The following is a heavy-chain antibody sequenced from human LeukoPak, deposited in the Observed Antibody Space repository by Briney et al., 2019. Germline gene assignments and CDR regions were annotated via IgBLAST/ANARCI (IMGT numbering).Heavy chain of an antibody. D-gene: IGHD6-25*01. Sequence: SETLSLTCTVSGGSISSYYWSWIRQPPGKGLEWIGYIYYSGSTNYNPSLKSRVTISVDTSKNQFSLKLSSVTAADTAVYYCARCSSGWGLSCNWFDPWGQGTLVTVSS. V-gene: IGHV4-59*01. CDR2: IYYSGST. CDR3: ARCSSGWGLSCNWFDP. J-gene: IGHJ5*02. CDR1: GGSISSYY.